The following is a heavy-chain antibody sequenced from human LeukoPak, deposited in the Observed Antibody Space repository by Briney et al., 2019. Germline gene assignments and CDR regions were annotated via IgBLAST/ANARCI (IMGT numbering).Heavy chain of an antibody. CDR3: AREVAGTGYAFDI. CDR2: IYYSGST. CDR1: GGSFSGYY. J-gene: IGHJ3*02. V-gene: IGHV4-59*01. D-gene: IGHD6-19*01. Sequence: SETLSLTCAVYGGSFSGYYWSWIRQPPGKGLEWIGYIYYSGSTNYNPSLKSRVTISVDTSKNQFSLKLSSVTAADTAAYYCAREVAGTGYAFDIWGQGTMVTVSS.